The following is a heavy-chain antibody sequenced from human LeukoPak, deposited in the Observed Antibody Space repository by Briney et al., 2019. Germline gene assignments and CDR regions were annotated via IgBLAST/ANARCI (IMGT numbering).Heavy chain of an antibody. CDR1: GGSISSYY. J-gene: IGHJ6*03. D-gene: IGHD3-22*01. V-gene: IGHV4-59*01. CDR2: IYYSGST. Sequence: SETLSLTCTVSGGSISSYYWSWIRQPPGKGLEWIGYIYYSGSTNYNPSLKSRVTISVDTSKNQFSLKLSSVTAADTAVYYCARSVTMIAYYYYYMDVWGKGTTVTVSS. CDR3: ARSVTMIAYYYYYMDV.